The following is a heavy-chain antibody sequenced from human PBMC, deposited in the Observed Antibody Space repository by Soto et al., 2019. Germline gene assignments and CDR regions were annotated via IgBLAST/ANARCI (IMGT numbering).Heavy chain of an antibody. V-gene: IGHV3-23*01. CDR3: ARGGGLLWFGELLGSDGMDV. CDR2: ITGRGDST. CDR1: GFPFSDHA. Sequence: PGGSLRLSCAASGFPFSDHAMHWVRQTPGKGLEWVSAITGRGDSTYYADSVKGRFTISRDNSKNTLYLQMNSLRAEDTAVYYCARGGGLLWFGELLGSDGMDVWGQGPRSPSP. J-gene: IGHJ6*02. D-gene: IGHD3-10*01.